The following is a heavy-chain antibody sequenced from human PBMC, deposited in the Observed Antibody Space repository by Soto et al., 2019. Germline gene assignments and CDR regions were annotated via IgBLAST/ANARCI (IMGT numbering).Heavy chain of an antibody. J-gene: IGHJ3*01. V-gene: IGHV4-59*03. Sequence: PSETLSLTCIVSGDSISSYFSNWSRQPPGEGLEWIGCIYDSGSTDYNPSLKSRVTMSLDTSKKQFSLRLNSVTAADTAVYYCVSSRTAIYGDAFDVWGQGTMVTVSS. CDR3: VSSRTAIYGDAFDV. CDR2: IYDSGST. CDR1: GDSISSYF. D-gene: IGHD2-21*02.